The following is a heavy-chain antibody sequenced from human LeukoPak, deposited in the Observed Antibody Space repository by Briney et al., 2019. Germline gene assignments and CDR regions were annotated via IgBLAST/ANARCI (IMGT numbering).Heavy chain of an antibody. Sequence: GGSLRLSCAASGFTFSSYGMHGVRQAPGKGLEWVAVISYDGSNKYYADSVKGRFTISRDNSKNTLYLQMNSLRAADTAVDYCARDEGLRKAAAGYFDYWGQGTLVTVSS. D-gene: IGHD6-13*01. CDR1: GFTFSSYG. CDR3: ARDEGLRKAAAGYFDY. CDR2: ISYDGSNK. V-gene: IGHV3-30*03. J-gene: IGHJ4*02.